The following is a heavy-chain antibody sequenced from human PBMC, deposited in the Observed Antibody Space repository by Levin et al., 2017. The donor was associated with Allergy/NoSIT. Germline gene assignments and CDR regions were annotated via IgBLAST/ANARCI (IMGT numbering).Heavy chain of an antibody. CDR1: GFTFSSYW. Sequence: GGSLRLSCAASGFTFSSYWMHWVRQAPGKGLVWVSRINSDGSSTSYADSVKGRFTISRDNAKNTLYLQMNSLRAEDTAVYYCARFEYSYGLHYWGQGTLVTVSS. V-gene: IGHV3-74*01. CDR3: ARFEYSYGLHY. D-gene: IGHD5-18*01. CDR2: INSDGSST. J-gene: IGHJ4*02.